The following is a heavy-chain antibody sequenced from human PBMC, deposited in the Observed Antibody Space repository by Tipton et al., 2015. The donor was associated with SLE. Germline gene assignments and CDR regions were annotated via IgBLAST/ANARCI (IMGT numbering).Heavy chain of an antibody. CDR3: ASVAAAGSSSWFDP. V-gene: IGHV4-59*11. CDR1: SGSISSHY. Sequence: TLSLTCTVSSGSISSHYWSWIRQPPGKGLEWIGYIYYSGSTNYNPSLKSRVTISGDTSKNQFSLRLSSVTAADTAVYYCASVAAAGSSSWFDPWGQGTLVTVSS. CDR2: IYYSGST. J-gene: IGHJ5*02. D-gene: IGHD6-13*01.